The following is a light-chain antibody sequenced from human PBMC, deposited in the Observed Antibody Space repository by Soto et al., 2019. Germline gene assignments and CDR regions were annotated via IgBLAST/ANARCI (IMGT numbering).Light chain of an antibody. Sequence: EIVMTQSPATLSVSPGERATLSCRASQSTYTNLAWYQHKPGQAPRLLIYGASTRATAIPARFSGSGSGTEFTLTISSLQSEDFAVYYCQQYIKWPLTFGGGTKVEIK. V-gene: IGKV3-15*01. CDR3: QQYIKWPLT. CDR1: QSTYTN. CDR2: GAS. J-gene: IGKJ4*01.